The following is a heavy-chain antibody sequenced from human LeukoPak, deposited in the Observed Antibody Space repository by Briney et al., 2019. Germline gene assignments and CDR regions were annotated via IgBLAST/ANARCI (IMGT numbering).Heavy chain of an antibody. CDR1: GFTFSSYA. D-gene: IGHD3-9*01. J-gene: IGHJ4*02. CDR3: ARDPLPYYDILTGYYSQPHYFDY. Sequence: GGSLRLSCAVSGFTFSSYAMSWVRQAPGKGLEWVSYISSSGSTIYYADSVKGRFTISRDNAKNSLYLQMNSLRAEDTAVYYCARDPLPYYDILTGYYSQPHYFDYWGQGTLVTVSS. V-gene: IGHV3-48*03. CDR2: ISSSGSTI.